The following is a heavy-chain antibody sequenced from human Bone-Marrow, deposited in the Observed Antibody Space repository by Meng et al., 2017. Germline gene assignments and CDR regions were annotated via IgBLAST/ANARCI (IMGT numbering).Heavy chain of an antibody. Sequence: QGQLVQSGVEVKKPGASVKVSGEASGYTLSSDGFSWVRQAPGQGLEWMGWINAYNGNTDYAQKFQGRVTMTTDTSTSTAYMELRSLRSDDTAVYYCATRGNPYLNCWGQGTLVTVSS. V-gene: IGHV1-18*01. CDR1: GYTLSSDG. J-gene: IGHJ4*02. CDR3: ATRGNPYLNC. CDR2: INAYNGNT.